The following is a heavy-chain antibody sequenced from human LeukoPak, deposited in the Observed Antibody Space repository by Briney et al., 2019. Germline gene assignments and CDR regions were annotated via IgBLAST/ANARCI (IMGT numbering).Heavy chain of an antibody. Sequence: GGSLRLSCAASGFTVSSNYMSWVRQAPGKGLEWVSVIYSGGSTYYADSVKGRFTISRDNSKNTLYLQMSSLRAEDTAVYYCARMAYYYDSSGYYGGYGMDVWGQGTTVTVSS. CDR1: GFTVSSNY. CDR3: ARMAYYYDSSGYYGGYGMDV. J-gene: IGHJ6*02. D-gene: IGHD3-22*01. V-gene: IGHV3-66*02. CDR2: IYSGGST.